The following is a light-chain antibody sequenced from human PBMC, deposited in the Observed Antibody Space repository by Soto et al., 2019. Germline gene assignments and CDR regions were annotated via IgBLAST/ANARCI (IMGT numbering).Light chain of an antibody. V-gene: IGLV2-14*01. Sequence: QSALTQPASVSGSPGQSITISCTGTSSDVGDNNYVSWYQQHPGKAPKLMIYDVTHRPSGISNRFSGSKSGNTASLTISGLQAEYEADYYCSSYTSISTLYVFGTGTKLTVL. J-gene: IGLJ1*01. CDR3: SSYTSISTLYV. CDR2: DVT. CDR1: SSDVGDNNY.